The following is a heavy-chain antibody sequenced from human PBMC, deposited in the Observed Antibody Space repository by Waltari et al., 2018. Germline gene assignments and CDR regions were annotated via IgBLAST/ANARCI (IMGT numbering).Heavy chain of an antibody. Sequence: QVQLVESGGGVVQPGRSLRLSCAASGFTFSSYGMHWVRQAPGKGLEWVAVISYDGSNKYYADSVKGRVTISRDNSKNTLYLQMNSLRAEDTAVYYCAKEAMYSSSWYGYYYYGMDVWGQGTTVTVSS. CDR3: AKEAMYSSSWYGYYYYGMDV. D-gene: IGHD6-13*01. J-gene: IGHJ6*02. CDR2: ISYDGSNK. CDR1: GFTFSSYG. V-gene: IGHV3-30*18.